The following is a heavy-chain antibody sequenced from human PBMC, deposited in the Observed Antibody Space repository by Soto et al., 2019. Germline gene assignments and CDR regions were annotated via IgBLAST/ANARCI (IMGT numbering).Heavy chain of an antibody. V-gene: IGHV4-39*01. CDR1: GGSISSSSYY. CDR2: IYYSGST. J-gene: IGHJ4*02. CDR3: VRQSRDTMVRGVMPPGY. D-gene: IGHD3-10*01. Sequence: QLQLQESGPGLVKPSETLSLTCTVSGGSISSSSYYWGWIRQPPGKGLEWIGSIYYSGSTYYNPSLKSRVTISVHTSKNQFSLKLSSVTAADTAVYYCVRQSRDTMVRGVMPPGYGGQGTLVTVSS.